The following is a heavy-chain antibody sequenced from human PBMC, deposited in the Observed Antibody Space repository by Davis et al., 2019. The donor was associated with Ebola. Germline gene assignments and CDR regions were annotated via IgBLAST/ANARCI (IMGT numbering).Heavy chain of an antibody. D-gene: IGHD2-15*01. Sequence: ASVKVSCKASGYSFTDYYMHWVRQAPGQGLEWMGRINPNSGVANYAQKFQGRVTMPRDTSSSTAHMELRSLRSDDTAVYYCARDMGCSGGSCYSVGVGGMDVWGKGTTVTVSS. CDR2: INPNSGVA. V-gene: IGHV1-2*06. J-gene: IGHJ6*04. CDR1: GYSFTDYY. CDR3: ARDMGCSGGSCYSVGVGGMDV.